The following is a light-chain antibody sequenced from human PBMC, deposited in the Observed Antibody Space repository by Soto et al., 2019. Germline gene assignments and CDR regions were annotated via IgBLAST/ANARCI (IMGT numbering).Light chain of an antibody. CDR2: DVS. V-gene: IGLV2-8*01. Sequence: QSALTRPPSASGSPGQSVTISCTGTSSDVGGYNYVSWYQQHPGKAPKLIIYDVSKRPSGVPDRFSGSKSGNTASLTVSGLQAEDEADYYCSSYAGSSLVFGTGTKVTVL. J-gene: IGLJ1*01. CDR3: SSYAGSSLV. CDR1: SSDVGGYNY.